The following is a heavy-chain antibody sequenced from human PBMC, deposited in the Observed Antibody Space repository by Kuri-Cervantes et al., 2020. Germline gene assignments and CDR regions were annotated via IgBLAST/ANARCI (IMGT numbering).Heavy chain of an antibody. CDR2: IYYSGST. CDR3: AREVTNRGY. J-gene: IGHJ4*02. D-gene: IGHD2-21*02. Sequence: LRLSCTVSGGSISSGDYYWSWIHQPPGKGLEWIGYIYYSGSTYYNPSLKSRVTISVDTSKNQFSLKLSSVTAADTAVYYCAREVTNRGYWGQGTLVTVSS. V-gene: IGHV4-30-4*01. CDR1: GGSISSGDYY.